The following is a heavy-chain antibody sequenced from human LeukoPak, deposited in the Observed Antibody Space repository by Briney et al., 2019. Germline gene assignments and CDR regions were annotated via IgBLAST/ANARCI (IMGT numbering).Heavy chain of an antibody. CDR1: GGTFSSYA. D-gene: IGHD5-18*01. J-gene: IGHJ3*02. V-gene: IGHV1-69*06. Sequence: SVKVSCKASGGTFSSYAISWVRQAPGQGLEWMGGIIPIFGTANYAQKFQGRVTITADKPTSTAYMELSSLRSEDTGVYYCAIGGIHPRAFDIWVQGTMVTVSS. CDR2: IIPIFGTA. CDR3: AIGGIHPRAFDI.